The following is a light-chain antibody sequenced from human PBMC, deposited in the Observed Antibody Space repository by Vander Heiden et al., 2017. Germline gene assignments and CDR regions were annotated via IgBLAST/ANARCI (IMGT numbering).Light chain of an antibody. CDR3: QHYGFSPPVT. Sequence: VLTPSPGTLSLSPGESATFSCRASQSVSNNHFAWYQQKPGQAPRLLISHASSRAAGIPDRLSGSGSGTDFTLTISRLEPEDFAVYYCQHYGFSPPVTFGGGTKVAIK. J-gene: IGKJ4*01. V-gene: IGKV3-20*01. CDR2: HAS. CDR1: QSVSNNH.